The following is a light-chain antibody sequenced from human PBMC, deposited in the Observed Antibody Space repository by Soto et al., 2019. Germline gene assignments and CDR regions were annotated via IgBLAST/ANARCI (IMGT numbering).Light chain of an antibody. J-gene: IGLJ2*01. CDR1: SSNIGTND. Sequence: QSVLTQPPSASGTPGQRVTISCSGSSSNIGTNDAFWYQQLPGTAPKLLIYRSNQRPSGVPDRFSGSKSGTSASLAISGLRSEHEADYYRAPWDYSLSGMLFGGRTKLTVL. V-gene: IGLV1-47*01. CDR2: RSN. CDR3: APWDYSLSGML.